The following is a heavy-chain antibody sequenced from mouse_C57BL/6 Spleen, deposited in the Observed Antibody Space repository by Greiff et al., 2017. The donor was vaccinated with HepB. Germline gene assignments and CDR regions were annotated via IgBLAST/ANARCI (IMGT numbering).Heavy chain of an antibody. CDR2: INPYNGGT. Sequence: EVQLQQSGPVLVKPGASVKMSCKASGYTFTDYYMNWVKQSHGKSLEWIGVINPYNGGTSYNQKFKGKATLTVDKSSSTAYMELNSLTSEDSAVYYCASVLGDGYYVFDYWGQGTTLTVSS. D-gene: IGHD2-3*01. J-gene: IGHJ2*01. CDR1: GYTFTDYY. V-gene: IGHV1-19*01. CDR3: ASVLGDGYYVFDY.